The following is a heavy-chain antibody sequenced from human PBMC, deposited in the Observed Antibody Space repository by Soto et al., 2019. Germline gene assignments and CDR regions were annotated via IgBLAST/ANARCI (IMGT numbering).Heavy chain of an antibody. V-gene: IGHV4-30-4*01. J-gene: IGHJ4*02. CDR1: GGSISSGDYY. Sequence: SETLSLTCTVSGGSISSGDYYWSWIRQPPGKGLEWIGYIYYSGSTYYNPSLKSRVTISVDTSKNQFSLKLSSVTAAETAVYYCARGSYYYASSGYYHYWGTGTLVAVSS. CDR3: ARGSYYYASSGYYHY. CDR2: IYYSGST. D-gene: IGHD3-22*01.